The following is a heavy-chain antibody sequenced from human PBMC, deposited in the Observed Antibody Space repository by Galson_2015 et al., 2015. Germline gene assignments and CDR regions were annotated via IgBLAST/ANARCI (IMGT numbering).Heavy chain of an antibody. J-gene: IGHJ4*02. D-gene: IGHD6-19*01. CDR3: ARASSGWPGGVFDY. CDR2: IYSGGST. V-gene: IGHV3-53*01. Sequence: SLRLSCAASGFTVSSNYMSWVRQAPGKGLEWVSVIYSGGSTYYADSVKGRFAISRDNSKNTLYLQMNSLRAEDTAVYCCARASSGWPGGVFDYWGQGTLVTVSS. CDR1: GFTVSSNY.